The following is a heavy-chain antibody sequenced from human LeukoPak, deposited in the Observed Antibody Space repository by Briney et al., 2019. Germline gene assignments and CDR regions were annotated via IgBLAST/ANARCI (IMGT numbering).Heavy chain of an antibody. Sequence: SETLSLTCTVSGGSISSGGYYWSWIRQHPGKGLEWIGYIYYSGSTYYNPSLKSRVTISVDTSKNQFSLKLSSVPAADTAVYYCARANYVFWSGSYGMDVWGQGTTVTVSS. J-gene: IGHJ6*02. CDR1: GGSISSGGYY. CDR2: IYYSGST. V-gene: IGHV4-31*03. D-gene: IGHD3-3*01. CDR3: ARANYVFWSGSYGMDV.